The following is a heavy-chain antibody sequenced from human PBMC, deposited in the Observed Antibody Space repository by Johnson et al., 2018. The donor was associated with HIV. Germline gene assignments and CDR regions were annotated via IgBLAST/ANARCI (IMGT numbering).Heavy chain of an antibody. CDR3: ARVDRGAFDI. Sequence: VQLVESGGGLIQPGGSLRLSCAASGFTVSRNYMSWVRQAPGKGLEWVSLIYSGGSAYYSDSVKGLFTISRDNSKNTRYLQMNSLRAEEPAGYYCARVDRGAFDIWGRGTMVTVSS. J-gene: IGHJ3*02. V-gene: IGHV3-53*01. CDR1: GFTVSRNY. D-gene: IGHD3-22*01. CDR2: IYSGGSA.